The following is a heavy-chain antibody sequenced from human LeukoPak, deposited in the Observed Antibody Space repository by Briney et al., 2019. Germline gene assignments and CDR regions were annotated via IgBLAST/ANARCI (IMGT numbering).Heavy chain of an antibody. V-gene: IGHV4-59*01. D-gene: IGHD3-3*01. Sequence: SETLSLTCTVSGGSISSYYWSWIRQPPGRGLEWIGYIYYSGSTDYNPSFQSRVSISVDTSKKQFSLKLSSVTAADTAVYYCARDEVNPYYDFWSGYYGYYYYYMDVWGKGTTVTVSS. CDR1: GGSISSYY. CDR2: IYYSGST. CDR3: ARDEVNPYYDFWSGYYGYYYYYMDV. J-gene: IGHJ6*03.